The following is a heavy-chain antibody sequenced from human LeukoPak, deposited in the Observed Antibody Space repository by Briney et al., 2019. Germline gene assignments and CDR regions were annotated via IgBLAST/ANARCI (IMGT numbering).Heavy chain of an antibody. J-gene: IGHJ4*02. CDR3: AKVLAGDLESYDY. CDR1: GFHFCNFG. CDR2: ISYDGTDI. V-gene: IGHV3-30*18. Sequence: GRSLSLSCSPSGFHFCNFGMHWVRQARGQGLEWVALISYDGTDIKYADSVKGRFTISRDNSKTSLFLQMNSLRTEDTAVYYCAKVLAGDLESYDYWGQGTLVTVSS. D-gene: IGHD3-3*01.